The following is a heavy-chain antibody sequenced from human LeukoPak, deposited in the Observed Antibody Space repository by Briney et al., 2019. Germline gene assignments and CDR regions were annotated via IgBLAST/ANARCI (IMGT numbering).Heavy chain of an antibody. J-gene: IGHJ4*02. CDR2: ISYDGSNK. CDR1: GFTFSSYG. Sequence: GGSLRLSCAASGFTFSSYGMHWVRQAPGKGLEWAAVISYDGSNKYYADSVKGRFTISRDNSKNTLYLQMNSLRAEDTAVYYCAKVGFGELLPDYWGQGTLVTVSS. CDR3: AKVGFGELLPDY. D-gene: IGHD3-10*01. V-gene: IGHV3-30*18.